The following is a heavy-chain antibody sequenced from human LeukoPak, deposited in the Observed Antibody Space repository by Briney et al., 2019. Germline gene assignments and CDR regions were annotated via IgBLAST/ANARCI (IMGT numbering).Heavy chain of an antibody. J-gene: IGHJ6*03. Sequence: ASVKVSCKASGYTFTGYYIHWVRKAPGQGLEWMGWINPNSGGTNYAQKFQGRVTMTRDTSISTAYMELSRLRSDDTAVYYCAMAGTLYYYYMDVWGKGTTVTVSS. D-gene: IGHD6-19*01. V-gene: IGHV1-2*02. CDR1: GYTFTGYY. CDR2: INPNSGGT. CDR3: AMAGTLYYYYMDV.